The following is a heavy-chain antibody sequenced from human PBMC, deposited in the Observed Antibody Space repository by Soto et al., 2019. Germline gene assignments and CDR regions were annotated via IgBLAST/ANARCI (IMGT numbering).Heavy chain of an antibody. CDR1: GGSISSGGYY. D-gene: IGHD2-15*01. J-gene: IGHJ5*02. Sequence: PSATLSLTCTVSGGSISSGGYYWSWIRQHPGKGLEWIGYIYYSGSTYYNPSLKSRVTISVDTSKNQFSLKLSSVTAADTAVYYCARALLGYCSGGSCYSGDVLGWFDPWGQGTLVTVSS. V-gene: IGHV4-31*03. CDR2: IYYSGST. CDR3: ARALLGYCSGGSCYSGDVLGWFDP.